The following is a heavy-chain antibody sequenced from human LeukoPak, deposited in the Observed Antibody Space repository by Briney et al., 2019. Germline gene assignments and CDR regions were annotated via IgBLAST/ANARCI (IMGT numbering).Heavy chain of an antibody. CDR2: VNRDGTEK. CDR3: VRGDWYFGS. CDR1: GFNFSDSR. Sequence: GGSLRLSCVTSGFNFSDSRMTWVRPAPGQGLHWVANVNRDGTEKHFLDSVEGRFTSSRDNAKKSLYLQMSSLRPQDTAVYFCVRGDWYFGSWGQGTLVTVSS. V-gene: IGHV3-7*04. D-gene: IGHD2-21*01. J-gene: IGHJ4*02.